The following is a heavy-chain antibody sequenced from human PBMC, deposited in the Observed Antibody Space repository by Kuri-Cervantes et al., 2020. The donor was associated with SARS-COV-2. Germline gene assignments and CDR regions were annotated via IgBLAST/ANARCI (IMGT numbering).Heavy chain of an antibody. J-gene: IGHJ6*03. D-gene: IGHD2-2*01. V-gene: IGHV3-23*01. Sequence: GESLKISCAASGFTFSSYSMNWVRQAPGKGLEWVSAISGSGGSTYYADSVKGRFTISRDNSKNTLYLQMNSLRAEDTAVYYCASHCSSTSCSLYYYYYYMDVWGKGTTVTVSS. CDR2: ISGSGGST. CDR1: GFTFSSYS. CDR3: ASHCSSTSCSLYYYYYYMDV.